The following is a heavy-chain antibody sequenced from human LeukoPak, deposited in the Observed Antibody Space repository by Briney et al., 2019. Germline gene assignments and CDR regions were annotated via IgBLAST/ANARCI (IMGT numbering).Heavy chain of an antibody. Sequence: ASVKVSCKASGYTFTSYDINWVRQATGQWLEWMGWMNPNSGNTGYAQKFQGRVTITRNTSISTAYMELSSLRSEDTAVYYCARGGEAALDAFDIWGQGTMVTVSS. CDR1: GYTFTSYD. J-gene: IGHJ3*02. D-gene: IGHD2-15*01. CDR3: ARGGEAALDAFDI. V-gene: IGHV1-8*03. CDR2: MNPNSGNT.